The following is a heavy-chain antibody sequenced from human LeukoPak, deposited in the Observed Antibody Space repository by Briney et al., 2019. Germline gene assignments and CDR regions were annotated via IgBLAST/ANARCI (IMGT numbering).Heavy chain of an antibody. CDR2: IYPGDSDT. Sequence: GESLKISCTGSGYTFTNYWIAWVRQMPGKGLEWMGIIYPGDSDTKYSPSFQGQVTISADKSISTAYLQWSSLKASDTAMYYCASLSIAVAGTEIDYWGQGTLVTVSS. J-gene: IGHJ4*02. CDR1: GYTFTNYW. V-gene: IGHV5-51*01. D-gene: IGHD6-19*01. CDR3: ASLSIAVAGTEIDY.